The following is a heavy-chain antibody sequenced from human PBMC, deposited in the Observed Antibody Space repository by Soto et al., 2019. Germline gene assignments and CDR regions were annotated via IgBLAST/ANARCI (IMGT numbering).Heavy chain of an antibody. V-gene: IGHV1-2*02. CDR1: GYTFSGYY. CDR2: INPNSGGT. J-gene: IGHJ6*02. Sequence: QEQLVQSGAEVKKPGASVKVSCKASGYTFSGYYIHWLRQAPGQGLEWMGWINPNSGGTNYAQKFQGRGTVTRDTPTSTADMELSRLTSDDTAVYYCARSLTEGYCTITGCYTRPLYGMDVWGQGTTVTVSS. D-gene: IGHD2-2*02. CDR3: ARSLTEGYCTITGCYTRPLYGMDV.